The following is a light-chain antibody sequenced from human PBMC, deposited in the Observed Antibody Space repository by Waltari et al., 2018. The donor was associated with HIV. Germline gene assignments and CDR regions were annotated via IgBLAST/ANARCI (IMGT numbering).Light chain of an antibody. V-gene: IGKV3-20*01. J-gene: IGKJ4*01. CDR3: HQYGRSPST. CDR2: DAS. CDR1: QRVTSTTH. Sequence: EIVLTQSPGTLSLSPGERATLSCRASQRVTSTTHLAWYQQKPGQAPRLLIYDASSRAIGIPGRFSGSGSGTDFTLTISRLEPEDFAVYYCHQYGRSPSTFGGGTKVEIK.